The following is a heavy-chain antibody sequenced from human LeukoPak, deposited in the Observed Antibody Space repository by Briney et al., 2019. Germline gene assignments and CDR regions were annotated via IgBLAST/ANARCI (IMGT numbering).Heavy chain of an antibody. D-gene: IGHD1-26*01. CDR1: GFTFSSYE. CDR2: ISSSGSTI. Sequence: GGSLRLSCAASGFTFSSYEMNWVRQAPGKGLEWVSYISSSGSTIYYADSVKGRFTISRDNAKNSLYLQMNSLRAEDTAVYYCARDMLYGGSRFGYWGQGTLVTVSS. CDR3: ARDMLYGGSRFGY. J-gene: IGHJ4*02. V-gene: IGHV3-48*03.